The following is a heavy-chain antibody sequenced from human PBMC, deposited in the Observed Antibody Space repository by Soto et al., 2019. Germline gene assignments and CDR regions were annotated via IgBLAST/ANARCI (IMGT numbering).Heavy chain of an antibody. V-gene: IGHV1-69*06. CDR2: INPIFGTP. CDR3: AREGRHFDY. CDR1: GGTFSSYA. Sequence: SVKVSCKASGGTFSSYAISWVRQAPGQGLEWMGGINPIFGTPHYAQKYQGRVTITADTFTNTAYMELTRLTSDDTAVYFCAREGRHFDYWXQGTLATSPQ. J-gene: IGHJ4*02.